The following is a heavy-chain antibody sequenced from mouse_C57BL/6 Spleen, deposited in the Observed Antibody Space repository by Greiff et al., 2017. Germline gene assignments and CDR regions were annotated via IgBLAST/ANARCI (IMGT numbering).Heavy chain of an antibody. V-gene: IGHV1-81*01. J-gene: IGHJ2*01. Sequence: QVQLKESGAELARPGASVKLSCKASGYTFTSYGISWVKQRTGQGLEWIGEIYPRSGNTYYNEKFKGKATLTADKSSSTAYMELRSLTSEDSAVYFCARVGAVVAYYFDYWGQGTTLTVSS. CDR3: ARVGAVVAYYFDY. D-gene: IGHD1-1*01. CDR1: GYTFTSYG. CDR2: IYPRSGNT.